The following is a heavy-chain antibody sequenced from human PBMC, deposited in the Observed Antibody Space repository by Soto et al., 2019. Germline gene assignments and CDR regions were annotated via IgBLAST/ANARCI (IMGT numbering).Heavy chain of an antibody. D-gene: IGHD4-17*01. CDR3: ARHSNYGDYVS. CDR1: RFTFSNYA. V-gene: IGHV3-30*03. CDR2: ISYDGSSK. J-gene: IGHJ5*02. Sequence: GGSLRLSCAASRFTFSNYAMHWVRQAPGKGLEWVAVISYDGSSKYYADSVKGRFTISRDNSKNTLYLQMNSLRAEDTAVYYCARHSNYGDYVSWGQGTLVTVSS.